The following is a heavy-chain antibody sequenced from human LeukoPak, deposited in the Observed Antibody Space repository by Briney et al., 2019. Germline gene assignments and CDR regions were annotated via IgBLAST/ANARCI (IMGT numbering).Heavy chain of an antibody. CDR2: ISYDGSNK. V-gene: IGHV3-30-3*01. CDR3: ASADYYDSSGYYFYYYYYGMDV. D-gene: IGHD3-22*01. J-gene: IGHJ6*02. Sequence: GGSLRLSCAASGFTFSSYAMHWVRQALGKGLEWVAVISYDGSNKYYADSVKGRFTISRDNSKNTLYLQMNSLRAEDTAVYYCASADYYDSSGYYFYYYYYGMDVWGQGTTVTVSS. CDR1: GFTFSSYA.